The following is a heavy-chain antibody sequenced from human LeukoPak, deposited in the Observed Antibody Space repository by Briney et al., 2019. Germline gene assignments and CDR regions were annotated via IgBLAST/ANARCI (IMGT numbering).Heavy chain of an antibody. Sequence: PGGSLRLSCAASGFSFSSYSFNWVRQAPGKGLEWVSSINTVSSYIYYADSLKGRFTISRDNAKDSVYLQMDSLRAEDSAVYYCARLRRNTDSSGFFDYYDYWGQGALVTVSS. CDR2: INTVSSYI. J-gene: IGHJ4*02. CDR3: ARLRRNTDSSGFFDYYDY. D-gene: IGHD3-22*01. V-gene: IGHV3-21*06. CDR1: GFSFSSYS.